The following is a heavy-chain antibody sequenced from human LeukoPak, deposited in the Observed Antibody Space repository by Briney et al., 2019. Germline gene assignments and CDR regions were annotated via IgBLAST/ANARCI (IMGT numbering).Heavy chain of an antibody. CDR3: ARDPHHAYGDFVVLDS. Sequence: PGGSLRLSCGASGFTFGDYAIHWVRQAPGKGLEWVSLISGHGTATYYSDSVKGRFTISRDNNKNSLYLQMHSLKTADTALYFCARDPHHAYGDFVVLDSWGQGTLVTVSS. CDR2: ISGHGTAT. J-gene: IGHJ4*02. D-gene: IGHD4-17*01. V-gene: IGHV3-43*02. CDR1: GFTFGDYA.